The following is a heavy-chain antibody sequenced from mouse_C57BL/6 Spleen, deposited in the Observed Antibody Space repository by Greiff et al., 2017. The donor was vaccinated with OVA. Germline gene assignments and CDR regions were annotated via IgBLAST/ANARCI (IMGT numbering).Heavy chain of an antibody. CDR3: ARWTYYSNDYAMDY. Sequence: VQLQQSGPELVKPGASVKIPCKASGYTFTDYNMDWVKQSHGKSLEWIGDINPNNGGTIYNQKFKGKATLTVDKSSSTAYMELRSLTSEDTAVYYCARWTYYSNDYAMDYWGQGTSVTVSS. CDR2: INPNNGGT. CDR1: GYTFTDYN. D-gene: IGHD2-5*01. J-gene: IGHJ4*01. V-gene: IGHV1-18*01.